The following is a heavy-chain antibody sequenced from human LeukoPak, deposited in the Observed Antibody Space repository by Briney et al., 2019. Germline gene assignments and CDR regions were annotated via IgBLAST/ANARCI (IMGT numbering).Heavy chain of an antibody. V-gene: IGHV1-46*01. CDR1: GYTLTSYY. J-gene: IGHJ5*02. D-gene: IGHD3-22*01. CDR2: INPSGGST. Sequence: ASVKVSCKASGYTLTSYYMHWVRQAPGQGLEWMGIINPSGGSTSYAQKFQGRVTMTRDTSTSTVYMELSSLRSEDTAVYYCARGRTDDYYDSSGYVRFDPWGQGTLVTVSS. CDR3: ARGRTDDYYDSSGYVRFDP.